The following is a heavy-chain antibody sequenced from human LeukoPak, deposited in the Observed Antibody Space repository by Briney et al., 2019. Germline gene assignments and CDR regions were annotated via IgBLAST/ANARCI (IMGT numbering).Heavy chain of an antibody. D-gene: IGHD2-2*02. V-gene: IGHV4-38-2*01. CDR3: ARHGGLRYQLLYNY. CDR2: IYHSGST. CDR1: GYSISRGYY. Sequence: SETLSLTCAVCGYSISRGYYWGWIRQPPGKGLEWIGSIYHSGSTYYNPSLKSRVTISVDTSKNQFSLKLSSVTAADTAVYYCARHGGLRYQLLYNYWGQGTLVTVSS. J-gene: IGHJ4*02.